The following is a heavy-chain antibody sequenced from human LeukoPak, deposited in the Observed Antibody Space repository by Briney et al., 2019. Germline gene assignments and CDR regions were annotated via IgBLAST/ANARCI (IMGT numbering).Heavy chain of an antibody. J-gene: IGHJ4*01. CDR3: ARHRDYYDT. Sequence: SETLSLTCTVSGSSINNNFWTWIRQPPGKGPEWIGHIYSTGSANYNPSLKSRVLISGDTSKNQISLKLTSVTAADTAVYFCARHRDYYDTWGHGTLVTVSS. CDR1: GSSINNNF. CDR2: IYSTGSA. V-gene: IGHV4-59*08. D-gene: IGHD3-22*01.